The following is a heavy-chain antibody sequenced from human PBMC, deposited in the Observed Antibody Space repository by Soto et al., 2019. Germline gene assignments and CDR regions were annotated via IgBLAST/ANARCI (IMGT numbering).Heavy chain of an antibody. Sequence: GGSLRLSCAASGFTFSNAWMSWVRQAPGKGLEWVGRIKSKTDGGTTDYAAPVKGRFTISRDDSKNTLYLQMNSLKTEDTAMYYCTTAQLRFLEWYYFDYWGQGTLVTVSS. J-gene: IGHJ4*02. V-gene: IGHV3-15*01. D-gene: IGHD3-3*01. CDR1: GFTFSNAW. CDR2: IKSKTDGGTT. CDR3: TTAQLRFLEWYYFDY.